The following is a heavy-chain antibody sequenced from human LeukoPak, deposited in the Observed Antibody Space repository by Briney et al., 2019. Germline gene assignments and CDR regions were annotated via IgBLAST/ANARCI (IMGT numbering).Heavy chain of an antibody. CDR1: GGSFSGYY. V-gene: IGHV4-34*01. CDR3: ARHNSGSSDFDY. Sequence: SETLSLTCAVYGGSFSGYYWSWIRQPPGKGLEWIGEINHSGSANYNPSLKSRVIISVDTSKNQFSLKLSSVTAADTAVYYCARHNSGSSDFDYWGQGTLVTVSS. CDR2: INHSGSA. D-gene: IGHD1-26*01. J-gene: IGHJ4*02.